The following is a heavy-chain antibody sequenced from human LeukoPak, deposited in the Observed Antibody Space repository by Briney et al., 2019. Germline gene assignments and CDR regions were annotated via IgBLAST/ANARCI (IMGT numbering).Heavy chain of an antibody. V-gene: IGHV4-4*07. CDR1: GGSISSYY. CDR3: ARERRPHCSSTSCYTGHDWFDP. Sequence: SETLSLTCTVSGGSISSYYWSWLRQPAGKGLEWIGRIYTSGSTNYNPSLKSRVTMSVDTSKNQFSLKLSSVTAADTAVYYCARERRPHCSSTSCYTGHDWFDPWGQGTLVTVSS. D-gene: IGHD2-2*02. CDR2: IYTSGST. J-gene: IGHJ5*02.